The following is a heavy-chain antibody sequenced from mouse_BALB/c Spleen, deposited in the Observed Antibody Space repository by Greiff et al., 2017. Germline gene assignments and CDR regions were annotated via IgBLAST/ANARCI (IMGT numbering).Heavy chain of an antibody. V-gene: IGHV14-3*02. J-gene: IGHJ4*01. CDR3: ARVRRYAMDY. CDR1: GFNIKDTY. CDR2: IDPANGNT. Sequence: EVQLQESGAELVKPGASVKLSCTASGFNIKDTYMHWVKQRPEQGLEWIGRIDPANGNTKYDPKFQGKATITADTSSNTAYLQLSSLTSEDTAVYYCARVRRYAMDYWGQGTSVTVSS. D-gene: IGHD2-14*01.